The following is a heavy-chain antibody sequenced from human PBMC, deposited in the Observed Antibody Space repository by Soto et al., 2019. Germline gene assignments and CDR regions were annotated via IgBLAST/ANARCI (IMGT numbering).Heavy chain of an antibody. Sequence: GGSLRLSCAASGFTFSSYSMNWVRPPPGKGLEWVSSISSSSSYIYYADSVKGRFTISRDNAKNSLYLQMNSLRAEDTAVYYCASFYGSGSYAENDAFDIWGQGTMVTVSS. D-gene: IGHD3-10*01. CDR2: ISSSSSYI. CDR3: ASFYGSGSYAENDAFDI. V-gene: IGHV3-21*01. J-gene: IGHJ3*02. CDR1: GFTFSSYS.